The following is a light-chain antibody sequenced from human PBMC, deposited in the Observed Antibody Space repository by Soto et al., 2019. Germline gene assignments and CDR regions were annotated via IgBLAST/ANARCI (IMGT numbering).Light chain of an antibody. CDR2: DAS. J-gene: IGKJ1*01. CDR3: QQRSNWPPR. CDR1: QSVSSY. Sequence: EIVLTQSPATLSLSPGERATLSCRASQSVSSYLAWYQQKSGQAPRLLIYDASNRATGIPARFSGSGSGTDFTLTISSLEHEDFAVYYCQQRSNWPPRFGQGTKVEIK. V-gene: IGKV3-11*01.